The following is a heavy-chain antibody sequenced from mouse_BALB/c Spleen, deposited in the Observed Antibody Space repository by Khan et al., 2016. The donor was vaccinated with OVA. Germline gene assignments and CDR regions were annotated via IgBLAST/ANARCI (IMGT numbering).Heavy chain of an antibody. CDR1: GYIFTNYM. Sequence: QVQLKQSGAELARPGASVKMSCKASGYIFTNYMMHWVKQRPGQGLEWIGDINPSNDYSNYNQNFMDKATLTADKSSSTAYMQLSSLTSEDSAVYYGARGGYGSFGFWGQGTLVTVSA. D-gene: IGHD1-1*01. V-gene: IGHV1-4*01. CDR3: ARGGYGSFGF. CDR2: INPSNDYS. J-gene: IGHJ3*01.